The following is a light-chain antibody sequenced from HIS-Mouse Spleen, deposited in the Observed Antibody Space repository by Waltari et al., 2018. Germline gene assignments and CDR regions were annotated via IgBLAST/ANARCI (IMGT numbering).Light chain of an antibody. J-gene: IGKJ2*01. V-gene: IGKV4-1*01. CDR3: QQYYSTPYT. CDR2: WAS. CDR1: QSVLYSSNNKNY. Sequence: DIVMTQSPDSLAVSLGERATINCKSSQSVLYSSNNKNYLAWYQQKPGQPPKLLIYWASTRESGVPERFSGSGSGTDFTLTISGLQAEDVAVYYCQQYYSTPYTFGQGTKLEIK.